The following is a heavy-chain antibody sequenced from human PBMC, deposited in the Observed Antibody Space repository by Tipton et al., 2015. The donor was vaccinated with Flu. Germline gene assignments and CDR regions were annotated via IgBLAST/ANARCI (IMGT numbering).Heavy chain of an antibody. Sequence: SLRLSCAASGFTFDDYAMHWVRQAPGKGLEWVSLISWDGGSTYYADSVKGRFTISRDNSKNSLYLQMNSLRAEDTALYYCAKDIEYYGSGSYHGYYYGMDVWGQGTTVTVSS. CDR3: AKDIEYYGSGSYHGYYYGMDV. CDR2: ISWDGGST. D-gene: IGHD3-10*01. V-gene: IGHV3-43D*03. J-gene: IGHJ6*02. CDR1: GFTFDDYA.